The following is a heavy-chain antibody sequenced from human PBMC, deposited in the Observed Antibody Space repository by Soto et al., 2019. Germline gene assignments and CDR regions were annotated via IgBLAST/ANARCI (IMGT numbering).Heavy chain of an antibody. J-gene: IGHJ6*02. CDR3: AREGDDFWSGYFPYYYYGKDV. V-gene: IGHV1-46*01. CDR2: INPSGGST. CDR1: GYTFTSYY. D-gene: IGHD3-3*01. Sequence: ASVKVSCKASGYTFTSYYMHWVRQAPGQGLEWMGIINPSGGSTSYAQKFQGRVTMTRDTSTSTVYMELSSLRSEDTAVYYCAREGDDFWSGYFPYYYYGKDVWGQGTTVTV.